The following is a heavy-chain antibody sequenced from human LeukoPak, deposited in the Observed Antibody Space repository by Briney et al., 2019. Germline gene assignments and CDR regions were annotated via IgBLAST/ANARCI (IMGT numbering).Heavy chain of an antibody. J-gene: IGHJ4*02. CDR1: GFTFSSYW. CDR3: ARGAYCGGDCYLGTYFDY. Sequence: QPGGSLRLSCAASGFTFSSYWMSWVRQAPGKGLEWVANIKQDGSEKYYVDSVKGRFTISRDNAKNSLYLQMNSLRAEDTAVYYCARGAYCGGDCYLGTYFDYWGQGTLVTVSS. V-gene: IGHV3-7*01. CDR2: IKQDGSEK. D-gene: IGHD2-21*02.